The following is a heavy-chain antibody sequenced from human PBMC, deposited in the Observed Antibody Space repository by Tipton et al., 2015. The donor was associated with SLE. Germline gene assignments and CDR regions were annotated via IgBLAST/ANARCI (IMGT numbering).Heavy chain of an antibody. D-gene: IGHD6-13*01. CDR3: ARGAAGTAIGLLGFDY. Sequence: QSGAEVKKPGSSVKVSCKASGGTFSSYAISWVRQAPGQGLEWMGGIIPIFGTANYAQKFQGRVTITADESTSTAYMELSSLRSEDTAVYYCARGAAGTAIGLLGFDYWGQRTLVTVSS. CDR1: GGTFSSYA. CDR2: IIPIFGTA. V-gene: IGHV1-69*01. J-gene: IGHJ4*02.